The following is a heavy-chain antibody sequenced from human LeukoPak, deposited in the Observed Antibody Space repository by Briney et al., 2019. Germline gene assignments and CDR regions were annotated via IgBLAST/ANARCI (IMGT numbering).Heavy chain of an antibody. Sequence: GGSLRLSCAASGFTFSNYAMHWVRQAPGKGLEWVSFITSTSNNIYYADSVKGRFTISRDNAQNSLYLHMSSLRDEDTAVYYCARGDGFHHFDYWGQGALVTVSS. CDR1: GFTFSNYA. D-gene: IGHD5-24*01. CDR3: ARGDGFHHFDY. CDR2: ITSTSNNI. J-gene: IGHJ4*02. V-gene: IGHV3-48*02.